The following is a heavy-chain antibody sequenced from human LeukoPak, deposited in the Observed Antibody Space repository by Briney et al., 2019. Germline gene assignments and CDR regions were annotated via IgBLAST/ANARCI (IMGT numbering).Heavy chain of an antibody. CDR3: ARDARDTVMLTADY. J-gene: IGHJ4*02. CDR1: GFTFSTYA. D-gene: IGHD5-18*01. CDR2: ISSDGGST. Sequence: PGGSLRLSCAASGFTFSTYAMHWVRQAPGKGLEYISSISSDGGSTYYADSVKGRFIISRDNSKNTLYLQMSSLRAEDTAVYYCARDARDTVMLTADYWGQGTLVTVSS. V-gene: IGHV3-64*02.